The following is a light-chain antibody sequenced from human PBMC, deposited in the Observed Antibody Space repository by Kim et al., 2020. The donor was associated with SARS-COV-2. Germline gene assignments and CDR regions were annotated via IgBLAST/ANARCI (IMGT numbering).Light chain of an antibody. CDR2: ANN. V-gene: IGLV1-51*01. CDR3: GTWDTSLRVGV. Sequence: GQKGTTSCSGTTSNIVNDYVSWYQQVPGTAPKLLIYANNKRPSGIPDRFSGSKSGTSATLGITGLQIGDEADYYCGTWDTSLRVGVFGGGTQLTVL. J-gene: IGLJ2*01. CDR1: TSNIVNDY.